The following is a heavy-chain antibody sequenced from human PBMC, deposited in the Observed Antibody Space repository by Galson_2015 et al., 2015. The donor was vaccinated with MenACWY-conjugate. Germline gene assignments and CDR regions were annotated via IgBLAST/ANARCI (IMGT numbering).Heavy chain of an antibody. Sequence: PALVKPTQHLTLTCTFSGFSLTTSGVGVGWIRQPPGKALEWLALIYWDDDRRYSPSLRTRLAITKDTSRNQVVFTMANMDPVDTATYYCVHIVITYGGLSGDDAFDVWGLGTVVTVSS. D-gene: IGHD3-16*01. V-gene: IGHV2-5*02. CDR1: GFSLTTSGVG. J-gene: IGHJ3*01. CDR3: VHIVITYGGLSGDDAFDV. CDR2: IYWDDDR.